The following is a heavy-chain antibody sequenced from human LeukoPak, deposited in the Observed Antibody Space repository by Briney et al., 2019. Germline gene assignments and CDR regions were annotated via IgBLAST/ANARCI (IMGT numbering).Heavy chain of an antibody. J-gene: IGHJ4*02. CDR1: GGSFSGYY. CDR2: IYYSGST. D-gene: IGHD6-19*01. Sequence: SETLSLTCAVYGGSFSGYYWSWIRQPPGKGLEWIGYIYYSGSTNYNPSLKSRVTISVDTSKNQFSLKLSSVTAADTAVYYCARGGAVAGYFGYWGQGTLVTVSS. CDR3: ARGGAVAGYFGY. V-gene: IGHV4-59*01.